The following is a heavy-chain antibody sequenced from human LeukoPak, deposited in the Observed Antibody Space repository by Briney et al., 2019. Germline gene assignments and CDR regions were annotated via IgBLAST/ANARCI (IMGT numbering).Heavy chain of an antibody. CDR1: GGSFSGYY. V-gene: IGHV4-34*01. CDR2: INHSGST. J-gene: IGHJ4*02. CDR3: RTGSQSLGYCSGGSCRAKIFDY. Sequence: SETLSLTCAVCGGSFSGYYWSWIRQPPGKGLEWIGEINHSGSTNYNPSLKSRVTISVDTSKNQFSPQLSSVTAADTALDQRRTGSQSLGYCSGGSCRAKIFDYWGQGTLVTVSS. D-gene: IGHD2-15*01.